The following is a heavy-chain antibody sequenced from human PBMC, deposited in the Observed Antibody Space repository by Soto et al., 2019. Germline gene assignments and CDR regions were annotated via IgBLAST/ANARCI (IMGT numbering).Heavy chain of an antibody. Sequence: QVQLQESGPGLVKPSQTLSLTCTVSGGSISSGGYYWSWIRQHPGKGLEWIGYIYYSGSTYYNPSLKRRVTISVDTSKNQFSLKLSSVTAADTAVYYCAREVYYYGSGSYYKGGYYYYGMDVWGQGTTVTVSS. V-gene: IGHV4-31*03. CDR2: IYYSGST. CDR3: AREVYYYGSGSYYKGGYYYYGMDV. CDR1: GGSISSGGYY. J-gene: IGHJ6*02. D-gene: IGHD3-10*01.